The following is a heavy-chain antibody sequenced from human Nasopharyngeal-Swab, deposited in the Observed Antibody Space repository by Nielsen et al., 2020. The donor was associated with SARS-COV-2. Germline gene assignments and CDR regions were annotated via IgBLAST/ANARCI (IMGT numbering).Heavy chain of an antibody. V-gene: IGHV4-30-4*08. Sequence: SETLSLTCTVSGGSISSGDYYWSWIRQPPGKGLEWIGYIYYSGSTYYNPSLKSRVTISVDTSKNQFSLKLSSVTAADTAVYYCARGRAVSVVLAAHFDHWGQGTLVTVSS. CDR1: GGSISSGDYY. CDR2: IYYSGST. D-gene: IGHD2-2*01. CDR3: ARGRAVSVVLAAHFDH. J-gene: IGHJ4*02.